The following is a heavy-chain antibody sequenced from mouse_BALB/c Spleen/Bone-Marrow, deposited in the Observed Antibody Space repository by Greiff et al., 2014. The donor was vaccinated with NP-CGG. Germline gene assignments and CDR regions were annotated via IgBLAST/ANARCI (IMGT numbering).Heavy chain of an antibody. CDR1: GFNIKDTY. D-gene: IGHD1-1*01. CDR3: ASYYYGSSRFAY. Sequence: VQLQQSGAELVKPGASVKLSCTASGFNIKDTYMHWVKQRPEQGLEWIGRIDPANGNTKYDPKFQGKATITADTSSNTSFLQLSRLTSEDTTVYYCASYYYGSSRFAYWGQGTLVTVSA. J-gene: IGHJ3*01. CDR2: IDPANGNT. V-gene: IGHV14-3*02.